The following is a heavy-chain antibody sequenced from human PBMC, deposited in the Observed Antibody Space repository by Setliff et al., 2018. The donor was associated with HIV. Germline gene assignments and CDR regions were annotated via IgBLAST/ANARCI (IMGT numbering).Heavy chain of an antibody. Sequence: SETLSLTCNVSGGSISSGRYFWSWIRQPPGGGLEWIGYIYSTGNTYYNPSLKSRVSISLDTSENQFSLNLTSVTVADTAVYYCARGGRKDLTDNWGQGSLVTVSP. CDR2: IYSTGNT. D-gene: IGHD2-21*02. J-gene: IGHJ4*02. V-gene: IGHV4-31*03. CDR3: ARGGRKDLTDN. CDR1: GGSISSGRYF.